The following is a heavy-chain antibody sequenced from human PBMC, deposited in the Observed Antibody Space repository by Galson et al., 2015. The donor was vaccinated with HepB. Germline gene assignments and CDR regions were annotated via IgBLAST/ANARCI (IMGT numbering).Heavy chain of an antibody. D-gene: IGHD3-9*01. V-gene: IGHV3-48*03. CDR3: ARDADYDILSSGMDV. CDR1: GFTFSSYE. J-gene: IGHJ6*02. Sequence: SLRLSCAASGFTFSSYEMNWVRQAPGKGLEWVSYISSSGSTIYYADSVKGRFTISRDNAKNSLYLQMNSLRAEDTAVYYCARDADYDILSSGMDVWGQGTTVTVSS. CDR2: ISSSGSTI.